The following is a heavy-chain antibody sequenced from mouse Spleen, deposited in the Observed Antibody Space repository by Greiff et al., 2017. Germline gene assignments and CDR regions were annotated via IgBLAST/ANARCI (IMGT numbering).Heavy chain of an antibody. CDR3: TRRNSNLDY. CDR2: IDPETGGT. CDR1: GYTFTDYE. V-gene: IGHV1-15*01. D-gene: IGHD2-5*01. J-gene: IGHJ2*01. Sequence: LVESGAELVRPGASVTLSCKASGYTFTDYEMHWVKQTPVHGLEWIGAIDPETGGTAYNQKSKGKAILTADKSSSTAYMELRSLTSEDSAIYYCTRRNSNLDYWGQGTTLTVSS.